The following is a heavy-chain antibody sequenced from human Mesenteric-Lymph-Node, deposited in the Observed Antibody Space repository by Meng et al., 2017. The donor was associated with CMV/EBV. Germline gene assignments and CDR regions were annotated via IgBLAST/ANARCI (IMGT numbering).Heavy chain of an antibody. D-gene: IGHD2-21*01. V-gene: IGHV4-59*01. CDR2: IYYSGSA. CDR3: ARDLAYCGGDCYSV. J-gene: IGHJ4*02. CDR1: GGSISSNY. Sequence: SETLSLTCTVSGGSISSNYWNWIRQSPGKGLEWIGNIYYSGSASYNLSLRSRVTMSVDTSKNQFSLELRSVTAADTALYYCARDLAYCGGDCYSVWGQGTLVTVSS.